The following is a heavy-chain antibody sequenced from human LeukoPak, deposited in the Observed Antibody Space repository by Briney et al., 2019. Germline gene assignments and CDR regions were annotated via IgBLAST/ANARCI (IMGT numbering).Heavy chain of an antibody. Sequence: SVKVSCKASGGTFSSYAISWVRQAPGQGLEWMGGIIPIFGTANYAQKFQGRVTITADESTSTAYMELSSLRSEDTAVYYCAGGTPRNQLLLYHFDYWGQGTLVTVSS. J-gene: IGHJ4*02. CDR2: IIPIFGTA. D-gene: IGHD2-2*02. CDR1: GGTFSSYA. CDR3: AGGTPRNQLLLYHFDY. V-gene: IGHV1-69*13.